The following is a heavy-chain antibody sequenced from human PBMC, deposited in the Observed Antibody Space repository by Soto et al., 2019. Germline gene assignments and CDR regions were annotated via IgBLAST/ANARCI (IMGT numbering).Heavy chain of an antibody. V-gene: IGHV4-59*01. D-gene: IGHD3-10*01. CDR3: ARRWSGTDY. CDR1: GGSIGIYY. J-gene: IGHJ4*02. CDR2: VHHSGTT. Sequence: PSETLSLTCTVSGGSIGIYYWNWIRQSPGKGLEWIGYVHHSGTTSYNPSLEGRATISLDTSKNQFSLRLSSVTAADTAVYYCARRWSGTDYWGQGTLVPVSS.